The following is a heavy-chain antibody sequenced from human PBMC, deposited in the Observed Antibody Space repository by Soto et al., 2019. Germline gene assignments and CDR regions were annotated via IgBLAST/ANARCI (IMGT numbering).Heavy chain of an antibody. Sequence: QVQVGESGGDLVKPGGSLRLSCVVSGLTFSDYYMSWIRQAPGKGPECVSYISTRSVYTKYARFVMLRFAISRDNTINSLYLEQNILKSEDSCVYCGVARGSSGDFCGQVTVVTVSS. CDR1: GLTFSDYY. V-gene: IGHV3-11*06. D-gene: IGHD6-6*01. CDR3: VARGSSGDF. CDR2: ISTRSVYT. J-gene: IGHJ1*01.